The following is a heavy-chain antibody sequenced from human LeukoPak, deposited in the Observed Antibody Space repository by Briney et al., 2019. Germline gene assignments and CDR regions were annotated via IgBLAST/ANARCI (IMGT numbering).Heavy chain of an antibody. CDR1: GLPECIRS. J-gene: IGHJ4*02. V-gene: IGHV3-66*01. Sequence: GGSVTLSCTASGLPECIRSTSWVRQAPGKGLEWVSVIYSGGNTYYADSVKGRFTISRVNSKKTLYLQMNSLRAEDTAVYHCGRWPRLNVDYWGQGSLVTVSS. CDR3: GRWPRLNVDY. CDR2: IYSGGNT.